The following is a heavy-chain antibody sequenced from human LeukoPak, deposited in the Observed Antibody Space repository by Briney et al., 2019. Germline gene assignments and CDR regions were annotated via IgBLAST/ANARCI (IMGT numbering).Heavy chain of an antibody. Sequence: GESLKISCKGSGYSFTSYWIGWVRQMPGKGLEGMGIIYPGYSDTRDSPSFQGQVTITAHKSISTAYLQWSSLKASDTAMYYCARLAYYDILTGYYYYYGMDVWGQGTTVTVSS. J-gene: IGHJ6*02. D-gene: IGHD3-9*01. CDR1: GYSFTSYW. V-gene: IGHV5-51*01. CDR3: ARLAYYDILTGYYYYYGMDV. CDR2: IYPGYSDT.